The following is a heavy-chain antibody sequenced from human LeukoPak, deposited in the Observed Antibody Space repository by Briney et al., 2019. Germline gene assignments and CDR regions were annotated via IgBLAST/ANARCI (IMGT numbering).Heavy chain of an antibody. D-gene: IGHD4-17*01. Sequence: GGSLRLSCAASGFTFSDYYMSWIRQAPGKGLEWVSYISSTTSTIYYADSVKGRFTISRDNAKNSLYLQMNSLRAEDTAVYYCARDVTYYGADWFDPWGQGTLVTVSS. CDR2: ISSTTSTI. V-gene: IGHV3-11*04. CDR3: ARDVTYYGADWFDP. CDR1: GFTFSDYY. J-gene: IGHJ5*02.